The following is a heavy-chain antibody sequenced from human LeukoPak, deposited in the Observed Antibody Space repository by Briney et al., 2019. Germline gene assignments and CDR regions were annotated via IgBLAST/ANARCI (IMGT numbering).Heavy chain of an antibody. V-gene: IGHV4-39*01. J-gene: IGHJ4*02. D-gene: IGHD4-17*01. Sequence: SETLSLTCTVSGGSISSSSYYWGWIRQPPGKGLEWIGSIYYSGSTYYNPSLKSRVTISVDPSKNQFSLKLSSVTAADTAVYYCARPLFGDSVGSGFDYWGQGTLVTVSS. CDR2: IYYSGST. CDR1: GGSISSSSYY. CDR3: ARPLFGDSVGSGFDY.